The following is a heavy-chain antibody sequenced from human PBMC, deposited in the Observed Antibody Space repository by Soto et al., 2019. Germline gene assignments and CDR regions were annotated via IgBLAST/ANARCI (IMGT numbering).Heavy chain of an antibody. CDR2: IYYSGST. J-gene: IGHJ5*02. D-gene: IGHD3-3*01. Sequence: KTSETLSLTCTVSGGSISGGDYYWSWIRQPPGKGLEWIGNIYYSGSTYYDPSLKGRVTISVDTSKNQFSLKLSSVTAADTAVYYCARTPVLWSGYHNWFDPWGQGTLVTVSS. CDR3: ARTPVLWSGYHNWFDP. V-gene: IGHV4-30-4*01. CDR1: GGSISGGDYY.